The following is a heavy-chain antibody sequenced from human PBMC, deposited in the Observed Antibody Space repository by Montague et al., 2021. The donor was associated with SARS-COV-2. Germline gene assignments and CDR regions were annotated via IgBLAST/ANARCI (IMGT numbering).Heavy chain of an antibody. V-gene: IGHV4-39*01. CDR1: GGSIRTSSYY. J-gene: IGHJ3*02. D-gene: IGHD4-17*01. Sequence: SDTLSLTCTVSGGSIRTSSYYWGWIRQPPGKGLDWIGSIYYSGSTYYNPSPKSRVTISVDTSKNQFSLKLSSETAADTAVYYCAMRGGALDAFDIWGQGTMVIVSS. CDR3: AMRGGALDAFDI. CDR2: IYYSGST.